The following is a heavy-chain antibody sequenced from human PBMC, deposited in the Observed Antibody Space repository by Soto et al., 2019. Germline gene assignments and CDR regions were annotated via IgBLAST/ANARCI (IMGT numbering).Heavy chain of an antibody. D-gene: IGHD6-13*01. CDR3: AKDMRGGSSSSRYYYGLYV. V-gene: IGHV3-9*01. CDR1: GFTFDDYT. CDR2: ISWNSGTI. J-gene: IGHJ6*02. Sequence: PGGSLRLSCAASGFTFDDYTMHWFRQAPGKGQEWVSGISWNSGTIVYADSVKGRFTISRDNAKNSLYLQMNSLRGEDTALYYCAKDMRGGSSSSRYYYGLYVWGQWTTVTDSS.